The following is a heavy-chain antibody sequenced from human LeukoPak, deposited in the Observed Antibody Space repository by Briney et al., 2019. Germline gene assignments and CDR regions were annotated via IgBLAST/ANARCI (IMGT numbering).Heavy chain of an antibody. V-gene: IGHV3-23*01. CDR1: GFTLSSYA. D-gene: IGHD2/OR15-2a*01. J-gene: IGHJ4*02. Sequence: GGALRLSCAASGFTLSSYAMSWVRQAPGKGLEWVSAISGSGGSTYYADSVKGRFTISRDNSKNTLYLQMNSLRAEDTAVYYCAMTFSGTDVDFPGYYFDYWGQGTLVTVSS. CDR2: ISGSGGST. CDR3: AMTFSGTDVDFPGYYFDY.